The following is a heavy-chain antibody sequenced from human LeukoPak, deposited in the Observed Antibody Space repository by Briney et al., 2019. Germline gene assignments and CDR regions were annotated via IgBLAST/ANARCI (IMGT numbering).Heavy chain of an antibody. CDR1: GGSISSYY. J-gene: IGHJ4*02. CDR3: ARESLYGDYFYFDY. V-gene: IGHV4-59*01. D-gene: IGHD4-17*01. Sequence: PSETLSLTCTVSGGSISSYYWSWIRQPPGKGLEWIGYICYSGSTNYNPSLKSRVTISVDTSKNQFSLKLSSVNAADTAVYYCARESLYGDYFYFDYWGQGTLVTVSS. CDR2: ICYSGST.